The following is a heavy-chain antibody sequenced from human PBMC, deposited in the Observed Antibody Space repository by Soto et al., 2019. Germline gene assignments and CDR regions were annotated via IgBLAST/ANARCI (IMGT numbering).Heavy chain of an antibody. Sequence: GGSLGLSCAASGFTFSSYAMCWVRQAPGKGLEWVSAISGSGGSTYYADSVKGRFTISRVNSKNTLYLQMNSLRAEDTAVYYCATEIPLRFLEWTYSKPPWGQGTLVTVSS. CDR2: ISGSGGST. J-gene: IGHJ5*02. D-gene: IGHD3-3*01. CDR3: ATEIPLRFLEWTYSKPP. CDR1: GFTFSSYA. V-gene: IGHV3-23*01.